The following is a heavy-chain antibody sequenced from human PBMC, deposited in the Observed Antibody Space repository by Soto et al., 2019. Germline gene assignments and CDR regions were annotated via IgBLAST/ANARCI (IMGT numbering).Heavy chain of an antibody. CDR2: ISSSSSYI. Sequence: PVGSLRLSGAASGFTFSSYSMNWVRQAPGKGLEWVSSISSSSSYIYYADSVKGRFTISRGNAKNSLYLQMNSLRAEDTAVYYCARDICGGGYPLCGMDVWGQGTTVTVSS. CDR1: GFTFSSYS. CDR3: ARDICGGGYPLCGMDV. J-gene: IGHJ6*02. V-gene: IGHV3-21*01. D-gene: IGHD1-26*01.